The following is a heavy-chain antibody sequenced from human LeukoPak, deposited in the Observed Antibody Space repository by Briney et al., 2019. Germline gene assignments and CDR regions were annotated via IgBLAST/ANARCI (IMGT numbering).Heavy chain of an antibody. CDR1: GYSITSGYH. CDR2: IYHSGST. CDR3: ARGGGNGGGWVGHYYYMDV. D-gene: IGHD4-23*01. V-gene: IGHV4-38-2*02. J-gene: IGHJ6*03. Sequence: SETLSLTCRVAGYSITSGYHWSWIRLPPGKGLEWIGNIYHSGSTYNNPSLKSRVTLSVDTPKNQFSLKLTSVTAADPAVYFCARGGGNGGGWVGHYYYMDVWGKGTTVTVS.